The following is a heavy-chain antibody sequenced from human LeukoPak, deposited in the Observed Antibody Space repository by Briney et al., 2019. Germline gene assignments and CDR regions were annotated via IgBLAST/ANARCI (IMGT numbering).Heavy chain of an antibody. CDR3: ARDHCPVLATHFDY. CDR1: GFTFSCYA. CDR2: ISGSGHST. Sequence: GGSLRLSCAGSGFTFSCYAMGWVRQAPGKGLGWVSAISGSGHSTHYADSVKGRFTISSDISKNTLYLQMNTLRAEDTAVYFCARDHCPVLATHFDYWGQGTLVTVSS. D-gene: IGHD2-21*02. J-gene: IGHJ4*02. V-gene: IGHV3-23*01.